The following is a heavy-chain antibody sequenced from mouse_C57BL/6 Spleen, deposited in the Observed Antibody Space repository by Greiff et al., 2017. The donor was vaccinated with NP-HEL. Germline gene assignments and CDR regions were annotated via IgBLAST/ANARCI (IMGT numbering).Heavy chain of an antibody. CDR3: ARQGGPYYYAIDY. J-gene: IGHJ4*01. D-gene: IGHD1-1*02. CDR2: IDPSDSYT. CDR1: GYTFTSYW. Sequence: QVQLQQPGAELVMPGASVKLSCKASGYTFTSYWMHWVKQRPGQGLEWIGEIDPSDSYTNYNQKFKGKSTLTVDKSSSTAYMQLSSLTSEDSAVYYCARQGGPYYYAIDYWGQGTSVTVSS. V-gene: IGHV1-69*01.